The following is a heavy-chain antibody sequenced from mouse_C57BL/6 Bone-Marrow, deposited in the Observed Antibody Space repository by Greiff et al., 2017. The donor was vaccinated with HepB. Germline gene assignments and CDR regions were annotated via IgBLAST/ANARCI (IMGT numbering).Heavy chain of an antibody. V-gene: IGHV1-62-2*01. J-gene: IGHJ1*03. CDR3: ARHEGDYYGSSYRWYFDV. CDR2: FYPGSGSI. Sequence: QVQLKQSGAELVKPGASVKLSCKASGYTFTEYTIHWVKQRSGQGLEWIGWFYPGSGSIKYNEKFKDKATLTADKSSSTVYMELSRLTSEDSAVYFCARHEGDYYGSSYRWYFDVWGTGTTVTVSS. CDR1: GYTFTEYT. D-gene: IGHD1-1*01.